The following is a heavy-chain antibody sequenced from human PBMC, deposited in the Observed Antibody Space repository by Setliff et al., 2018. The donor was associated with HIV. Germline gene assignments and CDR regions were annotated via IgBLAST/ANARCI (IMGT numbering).Heavy chain of an antibody. CDR2: ISYDGDNK. D-gene: IGHD2-21*02. CDR3: MREATARAGDF. CDR1: GFTFYSYT. J-gene: IGHJ4*02. Sequence: LRLSCAASGFTFYSYTMHWVRQAPGKGLEWLTLISYDGDNKRYADSVKGRFTISRDNSKDTLYLQLNSLRPADTAIYYCMREATARAGDFWGQGALVTVSS. V-gene: IGHV3-30*04.